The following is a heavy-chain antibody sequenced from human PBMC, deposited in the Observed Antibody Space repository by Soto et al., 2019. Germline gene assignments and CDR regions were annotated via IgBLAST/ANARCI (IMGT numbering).Heavy chain of an antibody. CDR1: GASISSTHY. J-gene: IGHJ6*02. CDR2: IYHTGNT. Sequence: SETLSLTSTISGASISSTHYWTWVRQTPGKGLEWIGEIYHTGNTNYNPSLQSRVTLSLDKSKNQFSLRLESVTAADTAVYFCARYPMDDYFRGMDVWGQGTTVTVSS. CDR3: ARYPMDDYFRGMDV. V-gene: IGHV4-4*02.